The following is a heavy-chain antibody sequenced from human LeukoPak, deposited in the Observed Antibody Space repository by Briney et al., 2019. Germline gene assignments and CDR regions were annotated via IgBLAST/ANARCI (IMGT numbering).Heavy chain of an antibody. CDR3: ARARTGVAAMVDDAFDI. CDR1: GFTFSSNY. CDR2: IYSGGST. D-gene: IGHD2-15*01. Sequence: PGGSLRLSCAASGFTFSSNYMSWVRQAPGKGLEWVSVIYSGGSTYYADSVKGRFTISRDNSKNTLYLQMNSLRAEDTAVYYCARARTGVAAMVDDAFDIWGQGTMVTVSS. V-gene: IGHV3-53*01. J-gene: IGHJ3*02.